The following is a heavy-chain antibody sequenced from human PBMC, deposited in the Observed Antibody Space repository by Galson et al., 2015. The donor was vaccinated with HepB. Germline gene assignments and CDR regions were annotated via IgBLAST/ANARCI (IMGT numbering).Heavy chain of an antibody. D-gene: IGHD2-15*01. CDR3: ARDPVQIHYCSGGSCPNPWFDP. CDR1: GYTFTSYA. J-gene: IGHJ5*02. CDR2: INAGNGNT. Sequence: SVKVSCKASGYTFTSYAMHWVRQAPGQRLEWMGWINAGNGNTKYSQKFQGRVTITRDTSASTAYMELSSLRSEDTAVYYCARDPVQIHYCSGGSCPNPWFDPWGQGTLVTVSS. V-gene: IGHV1-3*01.